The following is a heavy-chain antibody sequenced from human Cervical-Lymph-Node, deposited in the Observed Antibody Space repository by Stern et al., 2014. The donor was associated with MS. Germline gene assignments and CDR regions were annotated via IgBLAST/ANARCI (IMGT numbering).Heavy chain of an antibody. CDR1: GGTFSSPT. J-gene: IGHJ4*02. V-gene: IGHV1-69*01. CDR2: IIPLFGTP. CDR3: ARELSQVLVY. Sequence: VQLVESGADVQKPGPSVKVPCKASGGTFSSPTISWVRQAPGQGLEWMGGIIPLFGTPNYAQKFQGRVTITADESTSRAYMELSSLRSDDTAFYYCARELSQVLVYWGQGTLVTVSS.